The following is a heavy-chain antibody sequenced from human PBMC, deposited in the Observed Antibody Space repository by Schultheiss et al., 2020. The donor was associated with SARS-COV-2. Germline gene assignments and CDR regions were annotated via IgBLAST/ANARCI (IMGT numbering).Heavy chain of an antibody. D-gene: IGHD2-15*01. J-gene: IGHJ6*02. CDR2: MNPNSGNT. CDR3: EVVVVAAHYYGMDV. CDR1: GYTFTSYD. V-gene: IGHV1-8*01. Sequence: ASVKVSCKASGYTFTSYDINWVRRATGQGLEWMGWMNPNSGNTGYAQKFQGRVTMTRNTSISTAYMELSSLRSEDTAVYYCEVVVVAAHYYGMDVWGQGTTVTVSS.